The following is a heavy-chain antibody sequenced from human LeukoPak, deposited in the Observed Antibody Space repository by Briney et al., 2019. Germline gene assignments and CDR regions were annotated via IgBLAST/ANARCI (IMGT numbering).Heavy chain of an antibody. J-gene: IGHJ4*02. D-gene: IGHD3-22*01. V-gene: IGHV4-39*01. CDR3: ARPDYYDSSGYFDY. CDR1: GGSISSSSYY. CDR2: IYYSGST. Sequence: SSETLSLTCTVSGGSISSSSYYWGWIRQPPGKGLEWIGSIYYSGSTYYNPSLKSRVTISVDTSKNQFSLKLSSLTATDTAVYYCARPDYYDSSGYFDYWGQGTLVSVSS.